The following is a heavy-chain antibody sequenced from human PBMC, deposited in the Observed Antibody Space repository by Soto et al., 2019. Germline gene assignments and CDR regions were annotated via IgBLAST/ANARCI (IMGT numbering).Heavy chain of an antibody. CDR1: GGSISSGDYY. CDR3: ARNPRTHNWKLDY. J-gene: IGHJ4*02. D-gene: IGHD1-1*01. V-gene: IGHV4-30-4*01. Sequence: QVQLQESGPGLVKHSQTLSLTCTVSGGSISSGDYYWSWIRQPPGKGLEWIGYIYYSGSTYYNPSLKSRVTISVDTSKNQFSLKLSSVTAADTAVYYCARNPRTHNWKLDYWGQGTLVTVSS. CDR2: IYYSGST.